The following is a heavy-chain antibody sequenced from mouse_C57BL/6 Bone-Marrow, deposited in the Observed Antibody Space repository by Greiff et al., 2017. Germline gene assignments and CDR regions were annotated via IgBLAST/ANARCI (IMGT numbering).Heavy chain of an antibody. V-gene: IGHV1-78*01. J-gene: IGHJ4*01. CDR1: GYTFTDYT. CDR2: IYPRDGST. CDR3: ARRSWPYYYAMDY. Sequence: QVQLQQSDAELVKPGASVKISCKASGYTFTDYTIHWMKQRPEQGLEWIGYIYPRDGSTKYNEKFKGKATLTADKSSSTAYMQLNSLTSEDSAVYYCARRSWPYYYAMDYWGQGTSVTVSS.